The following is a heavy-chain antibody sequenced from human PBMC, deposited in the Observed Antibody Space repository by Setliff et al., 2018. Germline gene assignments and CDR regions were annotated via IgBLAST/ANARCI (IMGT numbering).Heavy chain of an antibody. CDR3: ARQPVDTVMVTFDY. CDR2: INPNNGDR. D-gene: IGHD5-18*01. CDR1: GYTFTGYY. J-gene: IGHJ4*02. V-gene: IGHV1-2*02. Sequence: GASVKVSCKASGYTFTGYYMHWVRQAPGQGLEWMGWINPNNGDRKSAQKFQGRLTMTRDTSISTAYMELGSLRSDDTAVYYCARQPVDTVMVTFDYWGQGTLVTVSS.